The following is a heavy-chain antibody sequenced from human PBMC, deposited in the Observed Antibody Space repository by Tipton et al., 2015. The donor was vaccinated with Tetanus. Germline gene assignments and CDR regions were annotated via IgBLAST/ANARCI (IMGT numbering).Heavy chain of an antibody. CDR1: GGSFSGNY. V-gene: IGHV4-34*01. Sequence: TLSLTCAVYGGSFSGNYWSWNRQPPGKGLEWIGEINHRGSTMYNPSLKSRVAISGDTSKNQFSLNLTSLTAADTAVYYCASLPKHWLAPRGAPWGQGTLVTVSS. J-gene: IGHJ5*02. CDR2: INHRGST. D-gene: IGHD6-19*01. CDR3: ASLPKHWLAPRGAP.